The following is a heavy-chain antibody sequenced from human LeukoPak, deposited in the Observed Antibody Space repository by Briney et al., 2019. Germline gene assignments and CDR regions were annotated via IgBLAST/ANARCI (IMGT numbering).Heavy chain of an antibody. V-gene: IGHV3-23*01. CDR2: INYSGSNA. Sequence: TGGSLRLSCAASGFTFSISAMTWVRRAPGKGLEWVALINYSGSNAYYADSVRGRFTISRDSSKSMLYLQMDSLRAEDTAIYYCARDIELSTWGQGTMVSV. CDR3: ARDIELST. J-gene: IGHJ3*01. CDR1: GFTFSISA. D-gene: IGHD1-7*01.